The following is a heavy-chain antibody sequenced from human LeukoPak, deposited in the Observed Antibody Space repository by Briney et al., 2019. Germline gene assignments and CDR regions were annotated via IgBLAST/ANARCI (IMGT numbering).Heavy chain of an antibody. Sequence: SSVKVSCKASGYTFTSYYMHWVRQAPGQGLEWMGIINPSGGSTSYAQKFQGRVTMTRDMSTSTVYMELSSLRSEDTAVYYCARESIAARIPYYYYYMDVWGKGTTVTVSS. V-gene: IGHV1-46*01. D-gene: IGHD6-6*01. CDR2: INPSGGST. CDR1: GYTFTSYY. CDR3: ARESIAARIPYYYYYMDV. J-gene: IGHJ6*03.